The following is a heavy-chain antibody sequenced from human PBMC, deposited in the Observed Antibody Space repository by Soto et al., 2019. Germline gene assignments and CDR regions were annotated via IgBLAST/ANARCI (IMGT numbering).Heavy chain of an antibody. CDR2: IYYSGST. CDR3: VREVRWLQYGYFDY. D-gene: IGHD5-12*01. J-gene: IGHJ4*02. V-gene: IGHV4-31*03. Sequence: SETLSLTCTVSGGSISSGGYYWSWIRQHPGKGLEWIGYIYYSGSTYYNPSLKSRVTISVDTSKNQFSLKLSSVTAADTAVYYCVREVRWLQYGYFDYWGQGTLVTVSS. CDR1: GGSISSGGYY.